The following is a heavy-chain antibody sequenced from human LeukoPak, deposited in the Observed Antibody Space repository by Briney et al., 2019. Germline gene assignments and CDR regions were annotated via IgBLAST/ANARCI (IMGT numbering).Heavy chain of an antibody. D-gene: IGHD2-15*01. CDR1: RFTLSIYW. Sequence: GRCLRLSCAASRFTLSIYWMSGVRQAPGKGLGWGANKNQDSGEKYYVGSVKGGFPISRDNAKNSLYLQLNPLRPEDTPVFYFEQGWRDSWGQRTLVTASS. CDR2: KNQDSGEK. CDR3: EQGWRDS. J-gene: IGHJ4*02. V-gene: IGHV3-7*01.